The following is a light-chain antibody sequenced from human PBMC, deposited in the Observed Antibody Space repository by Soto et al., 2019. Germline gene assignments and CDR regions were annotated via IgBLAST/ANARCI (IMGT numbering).Light chain of an antibody. J-gene: IGKJ2*01. CDR1: QSVNSAY. Sequence: EIVLTQSPGTLSLSPGETATLSCRASQSVNSAYLAWYRQKPGQPPSLLIYGASRRATGIPDRFSGSGSGTDFTLTISRLEPEDFAVYYCQQYSNSPPYTFGQGTKLEIK. CDR2: GAS. CDR3: QQYSNSPPYT. V-gene: IGKV3-20*01.